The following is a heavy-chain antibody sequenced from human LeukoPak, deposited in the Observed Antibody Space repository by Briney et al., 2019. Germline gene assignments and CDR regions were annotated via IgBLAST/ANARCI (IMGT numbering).Heavy chain of an antibody. CDR3: ARHNAPRRVGFDF. J-gene: IGHJ4*02. CDR1: GDSVSNDFYY. V-gene: IGHV4-39*01. CDR2: LSHRGNT. Sequence: SETLSLTCTVSGDSVSNDFYYWGWVRQPPGKGLEWVPCLSHRGNTWYNPSLESRVTVSVDTSKNRFSLNFNSVTAADTALYWCARHNAPRRVGFDFWGQGILVTVSS. D-gene: IGHD3-10*01.